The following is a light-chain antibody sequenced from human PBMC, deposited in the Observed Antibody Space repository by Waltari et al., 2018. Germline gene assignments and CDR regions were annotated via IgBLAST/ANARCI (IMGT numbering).Light chain of an antibody. CDR1: QVLSNY. CDR2: GAS. J-gene: IGKJ3*01. Sequence: DIQMTQSPSSLSASVGDTVTITCRASQVLSNYLAWYQQKPVKVPKLLIFGASRLQPGVPSRFIGSGSGTHFTLTITTLQPEDVATYYCQKYNSALFTFGPGTKVHI. V-gene: IGKV1-27*01. CDR3: QKYNSALFT.